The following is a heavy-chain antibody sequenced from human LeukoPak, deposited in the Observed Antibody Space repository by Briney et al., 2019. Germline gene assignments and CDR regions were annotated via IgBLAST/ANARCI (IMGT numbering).Heavy chain of an antibody. CDR1: GGSISSYY. J-gene: IGHJ3*02. V-gene: IGHV4-59*08. D-gene: IGHD2-2*01. CDR3: ARRLYCSSTSCYGKDAFDI. Sequence: RSSETLSLTCTVSGGSISSYYWSWIRQPPGKGLEWIGYIYYSGSTNYNPSLKSRVTISVDTSKNQFSLKLSSVTAADTAVYYCARRLYCSSTSCYGKDAFDIWGQGTMVTVSS. CDR2: IYYSGST.